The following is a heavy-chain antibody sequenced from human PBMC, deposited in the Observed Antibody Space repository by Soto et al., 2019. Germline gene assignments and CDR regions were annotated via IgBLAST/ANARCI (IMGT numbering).Heavy chain of an antibody. J-gene: IGHJ4*02. CDR3: ARDQALAPTVWGY. CDR2: IYYSGTT. V-gene: IGHV4-31*03. D-gene: IGHD7-27*01. CDR1: GESLGSGGHY. Sequence: SETLSLTCSVSGESLGSGGHYWNWIRQRPEKGLEWIGYIYYSGTTHYNPSLRSRLTISLATSKNQFFLRLVSVTAADTALYYCARDQALAPTVWGYWGQGIQVTVSS.